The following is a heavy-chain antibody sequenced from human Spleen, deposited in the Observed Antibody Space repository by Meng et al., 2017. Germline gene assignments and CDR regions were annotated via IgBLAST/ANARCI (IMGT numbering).Heavy chain of an antibody. Sequence: EGSLRLSCAASGFTFSSYEMNWVRQAPGKGLEWVSYISSSGSTIYYADSVKGRFTISRDNAKNSLYLQMNSLRAEDTAVYYCASRIFGVVVYWGQGTLVTVSS. CDR3: ASRIFGVVVY. CDR1: GFTFSSYE. V-gene: IGHV3-48*03. J-gene: IGHJ4*02. CDR2: ISSSGSTI. D-gene: IGHD3-3*01.